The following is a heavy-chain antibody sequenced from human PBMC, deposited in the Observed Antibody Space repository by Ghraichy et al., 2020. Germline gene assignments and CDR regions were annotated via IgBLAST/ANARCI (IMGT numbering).Heavy chain of an antibody. D-gene: IGHD5-24*01. Sequence: SETLSLTCTVSGGSISSSSYYWGWIRQPPGKGLEWIGSIYYSGSTYYNPSLKSRVTISVDTSKNQFSLKLSSVTAADTAVYYCAREGDAKKAFDIWGQGTMVTVSS. CDR1: GGSISSSSYY. J-gene: IGHJ3*02. CDR2: IYYSGST. CDR3: AREGDAKKAFDI. V-gene: IGHV4-39*02.